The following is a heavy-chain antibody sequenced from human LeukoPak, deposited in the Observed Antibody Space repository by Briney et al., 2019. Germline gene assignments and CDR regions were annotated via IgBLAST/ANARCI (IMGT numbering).Heavy chain of an antibody. Sequence: GGSLRLSCSASGFTFSSYTMNWVRQAPGKGLEWVSSIDPSSTYIYHADSVKGRLTVSRDNAKNSLYLQMNSLRVEDTAVYYCAKAAYGSGSYYYGMDVWGQGTTVTVSS. V-gene: IGHV3-21*01. CDR3: AKAAYGSGSYYYGMDV. CDR1: GFTFSSYT. CDR2: IDPSSTYI. J-gene: IGHJ6*02. D-gene: IGHD3-10*01.